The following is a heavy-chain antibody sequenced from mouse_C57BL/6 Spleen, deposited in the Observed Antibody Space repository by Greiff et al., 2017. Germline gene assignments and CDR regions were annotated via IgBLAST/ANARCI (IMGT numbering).Heavy chain of an antibody. Sequence: EVNVVESGGDLVKPGGSLKLSCAASGFTFSSYGMSWVRQTPDKRLEWVATISSGGSYTYYPDSVKGRFTISRDNAKNTLYLQMSSLKSEDTAMYYCARHGSDYDKRFAYWGQGTLVTVSA. CDR2: ISSGGSYT. CDR1: GFTFSSYG. V-gene: IGHV5-6*01. J-gene: IGHJ3*01. CDR3: ARHGSDYDKRFAY. D-gene: IGHD2-4*01.